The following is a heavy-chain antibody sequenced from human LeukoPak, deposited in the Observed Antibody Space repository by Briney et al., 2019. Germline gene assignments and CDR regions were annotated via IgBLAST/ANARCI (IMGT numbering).Heavy chain of an antibody. CDR1: GGSISSGGYY. J-gene: IGHJ4*02. V-gene: IGHV4-31*03. Sequence: PSETLFLTCTVSGGSISSGGYYWSWIRQPPGKGLEWIGYIYKSGSTHYNPSLKSRVTISVDTSKNQFSLKVNSVTAADTAVYFCARVGDYYDSSPYLLFDFWGQGTLVTVSS. CDR3: ARVGDYYDSSPYLLFDF. D-gene: IGHD3-22*01. CDR2: IYKSGST.